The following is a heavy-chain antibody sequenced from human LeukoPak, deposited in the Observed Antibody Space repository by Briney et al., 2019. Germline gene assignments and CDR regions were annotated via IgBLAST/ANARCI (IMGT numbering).Heavy chain of an antibody. CDR1: GFTFDDYA. J-gene: IGHJ4*02. CDR2: ISWNSGSI. Sequence: GGSLRLSCAASGFTFDDYAMHWVRQAPGKGLEWVSGISWNSGSIGYADSVKGRFTISRDNAKNSLYLQMNSLRAEDTALYYCAKGSSTYGSGSYYRPPLDYWGQGTLVTVSS. V-gene: IGHV3-9*01. D-gene: IGHD3-10*01. CDR3: AKGSSTYGSGSYYRPPLDY.